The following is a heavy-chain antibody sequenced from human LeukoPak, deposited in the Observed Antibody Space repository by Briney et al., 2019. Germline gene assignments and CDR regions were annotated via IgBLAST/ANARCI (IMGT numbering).Heavy chain of an antibody. Sequence: SETLSLTCRVYGGSFSGYYCSWIRQPPGKGMEWVGEVNYSGSINYKPSLKSRVIISVDTSKNQFSLKLKSVTAADTAVYYCASYRYGYRGMDPWGQGTQVTVSS. J-gene: IGHJ5*02. V-gene: IGHV4-34*01. CDR3: ASYRYGYRGMDP. CDR1: GGSFSGYY. D-gene: IGHD5-12*01. CDR2: VNYSGSI.